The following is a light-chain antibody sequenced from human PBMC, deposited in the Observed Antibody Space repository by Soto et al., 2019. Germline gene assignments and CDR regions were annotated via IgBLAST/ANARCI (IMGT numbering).Light chain of an antibody. CDR3: AIWDDSLDGFYA. J-gene: IGLJ1*01. CDR1: RSNIGSNT. CDR2: GNH. Sequence: QSVLTQPPSASGTPGQRVTISCSGSRSNIGSNTVNWYQQIPGTAPKLLIYGNHQRPSGVPDRCSCSRSAASASLAITGLQSEDEAQYYCAIWDDSLDGFYAFGVGTKVTVL. V-gene: IGLV1-44*01.